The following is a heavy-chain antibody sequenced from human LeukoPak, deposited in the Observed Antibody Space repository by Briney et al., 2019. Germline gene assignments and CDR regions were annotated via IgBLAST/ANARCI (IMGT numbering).Heavy chain of an antibody. D-gene: IGHD3-10*01. CDR3: ARDGWFGDYNWFDP. J-gene: IGHJ5*02. Sequence: PGGSLRLSCAASGFTFSSYAMSWVRQAPGKGLEWVSYISSASNTIYYADSVKGRFTISRDNAKNSLNLQMNSLRVDDTAMYYCARDGWFGDYNWFDPWGQGTLVTVSS. CDR2: ISSASNTI. CDR1: GFTFSSYA. V-gene: IGHV3-48*01.